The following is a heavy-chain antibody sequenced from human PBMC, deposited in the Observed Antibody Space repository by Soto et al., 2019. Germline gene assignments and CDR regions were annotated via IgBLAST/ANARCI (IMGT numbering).Heavy chain of an antibody. V-gene: IGHV3-13*04. D-gene: IGHD3-22*01. J-gene: IGHJ4*02. CDR3: ARAIGPTLFDY. CDR2: IGTAGNT. Sequence: GSLRLSCSASGFPFSTYDMHWVRQGPGKGLEWVSAIGTAGNTNYAGPVKGRFTISRENAKNSLYLQMNSLRAGDTAIHFCARAIGPTLFDYCGQGTLVTVS. CDR1: GFPFSTYD.